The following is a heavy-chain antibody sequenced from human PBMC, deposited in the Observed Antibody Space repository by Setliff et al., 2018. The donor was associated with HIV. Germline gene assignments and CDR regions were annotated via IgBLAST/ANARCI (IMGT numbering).Heavy chain of an antibody. CDR2: ISPDGSEK. D-gene: IGHD3-16*01. CDR3: AAVPWGHSSLIIDH. CDR1: GFTFRDYW. V-gene: IGHV3-7*02. J-gene: IGHJ4*02. Sequence: PGGSLRLSCATSGFTFRDYWMTWVRQAPGGGLQWVASISPDGSEKSLADSVKGRFTISRDNAKNSVYLQMHSLRVEDTAVYYCAAVPWGHSSLIIDHWGQGTPVTVSS.